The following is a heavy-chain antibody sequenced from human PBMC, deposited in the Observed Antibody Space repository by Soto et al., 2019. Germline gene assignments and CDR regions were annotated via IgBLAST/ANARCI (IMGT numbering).Heavy chain of an antibody. Sequence: GGSLRLSCAASGFTFSSYGMHWVRQAPGKGLEWVAVIWYDGSNKYYADSVKGRFTISRDNSKNTLYLQMNSLRAEDTAVYYCARGGGDSSGWYDYYYYMDVWGKGTTVTVSS. CDR2: IWYDGSNK. J-gene: IGHJ6*03. CDR1: GFTFSSYG. V-gene: IGHV3-33*01. CDR3: ARGGGDSSGWYDYYYYMDV. D-gene: IGHD6-19*01.